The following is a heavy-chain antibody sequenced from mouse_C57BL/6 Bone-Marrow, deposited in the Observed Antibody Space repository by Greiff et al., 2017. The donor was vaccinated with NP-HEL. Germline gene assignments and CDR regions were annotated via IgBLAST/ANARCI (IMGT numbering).Heavy chain of an antibody. CDR1: GYTFTDYN. V-gene: IGHV1-18*01. Sequence: VHVKQSGPELVKPGASVKIPCKASGYTFTDYNMDWVKQSHGKSLEWIGDINPNNGGTIYNQKFKGKATLTVDKSSSTAYMELRSLTSEDTAVYYCARLLLRYRYFDVWGTGTTVTVSS. CDR3: ARLLLRYRYFDV. J-gene: IGHJ1*03. D-gene: IGHD1-1*01. CDR2: INPNNGGT.